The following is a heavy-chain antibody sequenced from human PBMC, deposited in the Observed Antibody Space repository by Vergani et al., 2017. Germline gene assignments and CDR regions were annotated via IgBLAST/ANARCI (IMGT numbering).Heavy chain of an antibody. J-gene: IGHJ4*02. CDR3: ARDGSSGWYKILDY. D-gene: IGHD6-19*01. Sequence: QVQLVQSGAEVKKPGSSVKVSCKASGGTFNSYTITWVRQAPGQGLEWMGRIIPILGLANYAQKFQGRVTITADKSTRTVDMELSSLRSEDTAVYYCARDGSSGWYKILDYWGQGTLVTVSS. V-gene: IGHV1-69*09. CDR2: IIPILGLA. CDR1: GGTFNSYT.